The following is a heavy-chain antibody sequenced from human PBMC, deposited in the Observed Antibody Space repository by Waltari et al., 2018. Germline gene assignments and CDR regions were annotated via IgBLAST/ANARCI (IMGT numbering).Heavy chain of an antibody. V-gene: IGHV4-59*12. Sequence: QIHLQESGPGLVRPSETLSPTCSAPGFSIGSESCIWVRQAPGKGLEWIGFFDHSGFTNSNPSLEGRVTISLDTSRNQVSLSLTSVTAADSAVYYCAKRGKLCRGAGCHYFMALWGKGTTVTVSS. D-gene: IGHD2-15*01. CDR3: AKRGKLCRGAGCHYFMAL. CDR2: FDHSGFT. CDR1: GFSIGSES. J-gene: IGHJ6*03.